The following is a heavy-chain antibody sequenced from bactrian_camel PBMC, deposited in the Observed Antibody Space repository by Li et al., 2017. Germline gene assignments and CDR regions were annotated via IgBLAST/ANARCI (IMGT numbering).Heavy chain of an antibody. CDR1: GITFSRHD. CDR2: IGTNGVA. V-gene: IGHV3S10*01. CDR3: RRGYTAPTFWVPLSMIL. J-gene: IGHJ4*01. Sequence: VQLVESGGGLVQPGESLRLSCVASGITFSRHDMSWVRQAPGKAREGVAGIGTNGVAAAADSVKGRFTISRDSAKTTLFLEMNSLKQMILPCTVVRRGYTAPTFWVPLSMILGARGPRSPSP. D-gene: IGHD3*01.